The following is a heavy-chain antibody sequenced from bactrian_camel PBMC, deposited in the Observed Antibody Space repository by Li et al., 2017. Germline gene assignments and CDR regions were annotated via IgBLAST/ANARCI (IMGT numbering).Heavy chain of an antibody. CDR1: GNRRRSSNC. D-gene: IGHD6*01. CDR2: MTTNGTT. Sequence: HVQLVESGGGSVQAGGSLRLSCTTSGNRRRSSNCMGWFRQAPGKEREGVATMTTNGTTTYRDSVKGRFTISRDNAKSTIYLQMDSLKPEDTAMYYCATESLGGGTWSRCGNPPSFAYWTQVTVS. J-gene: IGHJ4*01. V-gene: IGHV3S53*01.